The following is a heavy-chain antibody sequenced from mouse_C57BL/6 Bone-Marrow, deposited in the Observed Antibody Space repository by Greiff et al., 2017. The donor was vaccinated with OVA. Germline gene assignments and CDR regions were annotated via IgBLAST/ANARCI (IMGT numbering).Heavy chain of an antibody. CDR2: IWSGGST. Sequence: VKLMESGPGLVAPSQSLSITCTVSGFSLTSYGVHWVRQPPGKGLEWLGVIWSGGSTDYKAAFISRLSISKDNSKRQVFFKMNSLQADDTAIYYCAKKGGNWDWYFDVWGTGTTDTASS. CDR1: GFSLTSYG. J-gene: IGHJ1*03. V-gene: IGHV2-4*01. CDR3: AKKGGNWDWYFDV. D-gene: IGHD4-1*01.